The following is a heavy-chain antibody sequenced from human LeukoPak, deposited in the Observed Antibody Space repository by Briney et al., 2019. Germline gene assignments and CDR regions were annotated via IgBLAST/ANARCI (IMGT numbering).Heavy chain of an antibody. V-gene: IGHV3-66*01. CDR1: GFTVSSNY. J-gene: IGHJ4*02. CDR2: IYSGGST. Sequence: GGSLRLSCAASGFTVSSNYMSWVRQAPGKGLEWVSVIYSGGSTYYADSVKGRFTISRDNSKNTLYLQMNSLRAEDTAVYYCARVVSNSWYLDYWGQGTLVTVSS. D-gene: IGHD6-13*01. CDR3: ARVVSNSWYLDY.